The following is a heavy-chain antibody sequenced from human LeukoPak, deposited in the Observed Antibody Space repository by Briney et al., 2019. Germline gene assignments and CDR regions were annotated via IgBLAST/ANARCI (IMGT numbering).Heavy chain of an antibody. V-gene: IGHV1-69*04. Sequence: SVKVSCKASGGTFSSYAISWVRQAPGQGLEWMGRIIPILGIANYAQKFQGRVTITADKSTSTAYMELSSLRSEDTAVYYCARSSHYDILTGLFDYWGQGTLVTASS. D-gene: IGHD3-9*01. CDR1: GGTFSSYA. CDR2: IIPILGIA. CDR3: ARSSHYDILTGLFDY. J-gene: IGHJ4*02.